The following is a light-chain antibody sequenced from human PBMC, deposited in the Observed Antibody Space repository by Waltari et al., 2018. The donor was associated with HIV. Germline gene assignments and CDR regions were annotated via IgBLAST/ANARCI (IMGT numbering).Light chain of an antibody. CDR1: NSNIGNNY. Sequence: QSVLTQPPSVSAAPGQKVTISCSGSNSNIGNNYVYWYQQLPGTAPKLLIYDTNKRPSGIPDRFAGAKSVTSATLGITGLQTGGEADYYCGTWDSSLSAGVFGGGTKLTVL. CDR2: DTN. J-gene: IGLJ2*01. V-gene: IGLV1-51*01. CDR3: GTWDSSLSAGV.